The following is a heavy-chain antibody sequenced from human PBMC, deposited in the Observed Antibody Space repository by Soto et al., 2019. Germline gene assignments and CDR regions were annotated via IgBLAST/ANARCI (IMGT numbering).Heavy chain of an antibody. D-gene: IGHD2-2*01. V-gene: IGHV6-1*01. J-gene: IGHJ6*02. CDR1: GDSVSSNSAA. CDR2: TYYRSKWYN. CDR3: STAGFRILLVPAAIRYYYYGMDV. Sequence: SQTLSLTCAISGDSVSSNSAAWNWIRQSPSRGLEWLGRTYYRSKWYNDYAVSVKSRITINPDTSKNQFSLQLNSVTPEDTAVYYSSTAGFRILLVPAAIRYYYYGMDVWGQGTTVTVSS.